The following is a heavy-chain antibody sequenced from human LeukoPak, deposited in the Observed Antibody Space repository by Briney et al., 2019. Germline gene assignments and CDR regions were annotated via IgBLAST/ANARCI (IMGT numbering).Heavy chain of an antibody. CDR2: IYHSGST. D-gene: IGHD3-10*01. CDR1: GYSISSGYY. CDR3: ARESNGSGSYYKRGDPYFDY. J-gene: IGHJ4*02. Sequence: SETLSLTCTVSGYSISSGYYWGWIRQPPGKGLEWIGSIYHSGSTYYNPSLKSRVTISVDTSKNQFSLKLSSVTAADTAVYYCARESNGSGSYYKRGDPYFDYWGQGTLVTVSS. V-gene: IGHV4-38-2*02.